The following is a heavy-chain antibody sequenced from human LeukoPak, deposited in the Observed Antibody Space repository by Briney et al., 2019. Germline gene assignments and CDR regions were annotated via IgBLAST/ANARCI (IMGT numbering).Heavy chain of an antibody. V-gene: IGHV4-30-4*01. D-gene: IGHD3-22*01. CDR2: IYYSGST. J-gene: IGHJ5*02. CDR3: ARAPPHYYYDSSGYSP. Sequence: LSLTXXXXXXXISSGDYYWSWVRXPPGRGLEWIGYIYYSGSTYYNPSLKSRVTISVDTSKNQFSLKLSSVTAADTAVYYCARAPPHYYYDSSGYSPWGQGTLVTVSS. CDR1: XXXISSGDYY.